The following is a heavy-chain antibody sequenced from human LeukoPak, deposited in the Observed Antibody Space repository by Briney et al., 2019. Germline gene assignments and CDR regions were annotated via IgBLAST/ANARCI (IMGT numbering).Heavy chain of an antibody. J-gene: IGHJ3*02. CDR1: GFTVSSNY. CDR2: ISSSSAYM. D-gene: IGHD6-13*01. V-gene: IGHV3-21*03. CDR3: ARGSLEQLSHAIDI. Sequence: GGSLRLSCAASGFTVSSNYMSWVRQAPGKGLEWVSSISSSSAYMSYADSVKGRFTISRDNAKNSLYLQMNSLRAEDTAVYYCARGSLEQLSHAIDIWGQGTMVTVSS.